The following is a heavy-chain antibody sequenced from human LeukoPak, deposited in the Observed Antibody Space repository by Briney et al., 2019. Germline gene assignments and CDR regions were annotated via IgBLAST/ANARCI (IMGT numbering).Heavy chain of an antibody. J-gene: IGHJ4*02. V-gene: IGHV4-34*01. CDR2: INHSGST. Sequence: SETLSLTCAVYGGSFSGCYWSWIRQPPGKGLEWIGEINHSGSTNYNPSLKSRVTISVDTSKNQFSLKLSSVTAADTAVYYCARDPRQYYFDYWGQGTLVTVSS. CDR3: ARDPRQYYFDY. CDR1: GGSFSGCY. D-gene: IGHD5-24*01.